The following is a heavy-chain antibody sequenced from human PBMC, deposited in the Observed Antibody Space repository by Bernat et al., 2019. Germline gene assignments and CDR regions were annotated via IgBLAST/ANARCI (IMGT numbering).Heavy chain of an antibody. Sequence: QVQMVQSGAEVKETGASVKVSCKAFGYTFTIYNFHWVRQAPGQGLEWMGWISPNSGVTNYAQKFQGRVTMTRDTSISTAYMDLSRLRSDDTAVYYCARDISVAGPNDSFDIWGQGTMVTVSS. D-gene: IGHD6-19*01. CDR3: ARDISVAGPNDSFDI. CDR2: ISPNSGVT. V-gene: IGHV1-2*02. J-gene: IGHJ3*02. CDR1: GYTFTIYN.